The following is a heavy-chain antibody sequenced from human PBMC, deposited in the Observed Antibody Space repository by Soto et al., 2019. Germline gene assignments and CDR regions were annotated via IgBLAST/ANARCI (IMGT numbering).Heavy chain of an antibody. D-gene: IGHD6-19*01. Sequence: EVQLLESGGGLGQPGGSLRLSCAASGFTFSNYAMSWVRQAPGKGLEWVSGISGSGGTTYYADSVKGRFTISRDNSKKTLYLEITSLRGPDTAVYFCAKDGSRQWLVTSTSWYFDLWGRGTLVTVSS. V-gene: IGHV3-23*01. CDR3: AKDGSRQWLVTSTSWYFDL. CDR2: ISGSGGTT. CDR1: GFTFSNYA. J-gene: IGHJ2*01.